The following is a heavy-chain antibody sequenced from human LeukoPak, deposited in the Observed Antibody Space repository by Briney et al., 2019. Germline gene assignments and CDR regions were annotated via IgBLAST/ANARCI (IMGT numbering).Heavy chain of an antibody. CDR2: SSAYNGNT. D-gene: IGHD5-18*01. J-gene: IGHJ4*02. CDR1: GYTFTSYG. V-gene: IGHV1-18*01. Sequence: ASVKVSCKASGYTFTSYGISWVRQASGQGLEWMGWSSAYNGNTNYAQRLQGRVTMTTDTSTSTAYMELRSLRSDDTAVYYCARDGDSGYSYGTSDYWGQGTLVTVSS. CDR3: ARDGDSGYSYGTSDY.